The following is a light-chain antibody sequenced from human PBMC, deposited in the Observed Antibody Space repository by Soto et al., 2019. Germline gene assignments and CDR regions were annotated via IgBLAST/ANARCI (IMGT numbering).Light chain of an antibody. J-gene: IGKJ4*01. CDR2: GAS. CDR3: KQYGSTPT. V-gene: IGKV3-20*01. CDR1: QSVSSSY. Sequence: EIVLTQSPGTLSLSPGERATLSCRASQSVSSSYLAWYQQKPGQAPRLLIYGASNSATGITDRFSGSGSGTDCTLTISRLEPEDFELYYCKQYGSTPTFGRGTKLEMK.